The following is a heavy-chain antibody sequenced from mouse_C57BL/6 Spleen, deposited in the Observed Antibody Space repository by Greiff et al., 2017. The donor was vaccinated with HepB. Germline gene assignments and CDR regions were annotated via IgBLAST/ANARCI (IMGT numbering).Heavy chain of an antibody. CDR1: GYTFTSYW. Sequence: QVQLKQPGAELVRPGSSVKLSCKASGYTFTSYWMHWVKQRPIQGLEWIGNIDPSDSETHYNQKFKDKATLNVDKSSSTAYMQLSSLTSEDSSVYYWARGGITTVVATGGYWYFDVWGTGTTVTVSS. V-gene: IGHV1-52*01. D-gene: IGHD1-1*01. CDR2: IDPSDSET. CDR3: ARGGITTVVATGGYWYFDV. J-gene: IGHJ1*03.